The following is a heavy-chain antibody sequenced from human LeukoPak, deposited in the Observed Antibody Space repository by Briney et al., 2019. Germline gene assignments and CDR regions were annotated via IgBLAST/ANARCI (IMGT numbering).Heavy chain of an antibody. J-gene: IGHJ4*02. CDR2: ISYDGSNK. CDR3: ARYCTNGVCYRDY. V-gene: IGHV3-30*03. CDR1: GFTFSSYG. Sequence: GRSLRLSCAASGFTFSSYGMHWVRQAPGKGLEWVAVISYDGSNKYYADSVKGRFTISRDNAKNSLYLQMNSLRAEDTAVYYCARYCTNGVCYRDYWGQGTLVTVSS. D-gene: IGHD2-8*01.